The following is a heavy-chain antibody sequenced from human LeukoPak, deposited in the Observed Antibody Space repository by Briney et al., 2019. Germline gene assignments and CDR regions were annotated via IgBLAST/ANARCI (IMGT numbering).Heavy chain of an antibody. CDR3: ARGGTVTAFDY. D-gene: IGHD4-17*01. CDR1: GGSISSSSYY. CDR2: IYYSGNT. V-gene: IGHV4-39*07. J-gene: IGHJ4*02. Sequence: SETLSLTCTVSGGSISSSSYYWGWIRQPPGKGLECIGSIYYSGNTYYNPSLNSRVTISVDTSKGQFSLKLSSVTAADTAVYYCARGGTVTAFDYWGQGTLVTVSS.